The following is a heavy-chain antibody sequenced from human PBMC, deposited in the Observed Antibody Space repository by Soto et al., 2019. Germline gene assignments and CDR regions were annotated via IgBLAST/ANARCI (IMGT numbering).Heavy chain of an antibody. D-gene: IGHD5-12*01. CDR1: GGSISSYY. Sequence: SETLSLTCTVSGGSISSYYWSWIRQPPGKGLEWIGYIYYSGSTNYNPSLKSRVTISVDTSKNQFSLKLSSVTAADTAVYYCARDVPRSPDSGYDVGFDYWGQGTLVTVSS. CDR2: IYYSGST. J-gene: IGHJ4*02. CDR3: ARDVPRSPDSGYDVGFDY. V-gene: IGHV4-59*01.